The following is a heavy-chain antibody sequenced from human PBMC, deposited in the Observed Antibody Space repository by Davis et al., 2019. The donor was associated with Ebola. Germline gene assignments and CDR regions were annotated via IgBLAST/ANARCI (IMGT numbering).Heavy chain of an antibody. J-gene: IGHJ5*02. CDR3: ARDQWGGGSCCNWFDP. CDR1: GFTFSSYS. D-gene: IGHD2-15*01. Sequence: GESLKISCAASGFTFSSYSMNWVRQAPGKGLEWVSSISSSSSYIYYADSVKGRFTISRDNAKNSLYLQMNSLRAEDTAVYYCARDQWGGGSCCNWFDPWGQGALVTVSS. CDR2: ISSSSSYI. V-gene: IGHV3-21*01.